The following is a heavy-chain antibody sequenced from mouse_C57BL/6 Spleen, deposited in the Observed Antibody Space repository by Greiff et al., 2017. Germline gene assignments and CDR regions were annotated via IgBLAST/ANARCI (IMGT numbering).Heavy chain of an antibody. CDR3: ARNYGSPYYYAMDY. V-gene: IGHV1-74*01. Sequence: VKLQQPGAELVKPGASVKVSCKASGYTFTSYWMHWVKQRPGQGLEWIGRIHPSDSDTNYNQKFKGKATLTVDKSSSTAYMQLSSLTSEDSAVYFCARNYGSPYYYAMDYWGQGTSVTVSS. CDR1: GYTFTSYW. J-gene: IGHJ4*01. CDR2: IHPSDSDT. D-gene: IGHD1-1*01.